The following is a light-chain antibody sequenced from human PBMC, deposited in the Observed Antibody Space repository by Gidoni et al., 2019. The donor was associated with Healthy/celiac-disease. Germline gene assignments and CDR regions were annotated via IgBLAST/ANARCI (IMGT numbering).Light chain of an antibody. CDR2: GAS. Sequence: EIVLTQSPGTLSLSPGERATLSCRASQSVSSSYLAWYQQKPGQAPRLLIYGASSRATGFPDRFSGIGSGTDFTLTISRLEPEDFAVYYCQPYGSSPWTFGQGTTVDIK. CDR3: QPYGSSPWT. J-gene: IGKJ1*01. CDR1: QSVSSSY. V-gene: IGKV3-20*01.